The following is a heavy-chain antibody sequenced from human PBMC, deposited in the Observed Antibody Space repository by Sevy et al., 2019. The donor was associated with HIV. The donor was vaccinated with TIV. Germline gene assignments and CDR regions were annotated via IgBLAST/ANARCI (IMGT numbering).Heavy chain of an antibody. Sequence: ASVKVSCKVPGYTLSEVSMHWVRQAPGKGLEWMGGFVPEDGEIVYSQNSQGSVTVAEDTLTDTAYLEMTNLISDDTATYFCVIGDTPRLTGSGTRLKDQSLNYFHFWGQGTLVTVSS. CDR2: FVPEDGEI. CDR1: GYTLSEVS. D-gene: IGHD2-2*01. V-gene: IGHV1-24*01. CDR3: VIGDTPRLTGSGTRLKDQSLNYFHF. J-gene: IGHJ4*02.